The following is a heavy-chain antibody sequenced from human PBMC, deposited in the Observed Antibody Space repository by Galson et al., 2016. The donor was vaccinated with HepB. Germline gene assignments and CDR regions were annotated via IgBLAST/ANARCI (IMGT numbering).Heavy chain of an antibody. CDR1: GFTFSNYG. CDR3: ARSPRTVVISRFDY. CDR2: IWYDGSRT. J-gene: IGHJ4*02. V-gene: IGHV3-33*07. Sequence: SLRLSCAVSGFTFSNYGMYWVRQAPGKGLEWVANIWYDGSRTYYADSVKGRFTISRDNSKSTVFLQMNSLRGEDTAVYYCARSPRTVVISRFDYWGQGTLVTVSS. D-gene: IGHD4-23*01.